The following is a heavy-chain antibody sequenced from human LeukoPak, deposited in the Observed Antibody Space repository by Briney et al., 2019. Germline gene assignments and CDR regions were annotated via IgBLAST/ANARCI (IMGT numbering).Heavy chain of an antibody. J-gene: IGHJ5*02. Sequence: GGSLRLSCAASGFSVSGKFMSWVRQAPGKGLEWVSAISGSGGSTYYADSVKGRFTISRDNSKNTLYLQMNSLRAEDTAVYYCAKNKITMVRGAPDPWGQGTLVTVSS. CDR2: ISGSGGST. D-gene: IGHD3-10*01. V-gene: IGHV3-23*01. CDR1: GFSVSGKF. CDR3: AKNKITMVRGAPDP.